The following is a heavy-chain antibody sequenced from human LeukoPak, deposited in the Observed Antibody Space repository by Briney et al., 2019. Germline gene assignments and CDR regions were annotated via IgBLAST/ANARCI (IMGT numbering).Heavy chain of an antibody. J-gene: IGHJ4*02. Sequence: GASVRVSCKASGGTFSSYAISWVRQAPGQGLEWMGGIIPIFGTANYAQKFQGRVTITADESTSTAYMELSSLRSEDTAVYYCARLAVHYYGSGSYRRDSDYWGQGTLVTVSS. CDR2: IIPIFGTA. CDR3: ARLAVHYYGSGSYRRDSDY. CDR1: GGTFSSYA. V-gene: IGHV1-69*13. D-gene: IGHD3-10*01.